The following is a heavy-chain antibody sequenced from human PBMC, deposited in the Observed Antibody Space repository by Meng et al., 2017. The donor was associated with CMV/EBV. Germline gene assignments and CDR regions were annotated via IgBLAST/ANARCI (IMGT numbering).Heavy chain of an antibody. CDR2: INPNSGGT. CDR3: ASIVSGSYLQLPDY. CDR1: GYTLSHYW. Sequence: ASVKVSCKASGYTLSHYWMHWVRQAPGQGLEWMGWINPNSGGTNYAQKFQGRVTMTRDTSISTAYMELSRLRSDDTAVYYCASIVSGSYLQLPDYWGQGTLVTVSS. V-gene: IGHV1-2*02. D-gene: IGHD1-26*01. J-gene: IGHJ4*02.